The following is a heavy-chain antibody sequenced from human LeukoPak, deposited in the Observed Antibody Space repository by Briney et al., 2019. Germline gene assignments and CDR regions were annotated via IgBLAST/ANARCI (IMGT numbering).Heavy chain of an antibody. CDR1: GYSFTDYY. CDR2: SNPKSGSQ. J-gene: IGHJ5*02. Sequence: ASVKVSCQTSGYSFTDYYMHWVRQAPGQGLEWMGWSNPKSGSQSSSQKFPVRVTMTRDTSIPTVYMEVRWLTSDDTAICYCARADRLHGGPYLIGPWGLGTMVTVSS. V-gene: IGHV1-2*02. CDR3: ARADRLHGGPYLIGP. D-gene: IGHD2-21*01.